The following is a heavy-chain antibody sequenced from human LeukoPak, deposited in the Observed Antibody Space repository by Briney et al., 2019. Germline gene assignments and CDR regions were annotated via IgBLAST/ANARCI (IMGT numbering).Heavy chain of an antibody. CDR3: AREIAVTKGIYYYYYMDV. CDR2: ISSSSSYI. CDR1: GFTFSSYS. Sequence: GGSLRLSCAASGFTFSSYSMNWVRQAPGKGREWVSSISSSSSYIYYADSVKGRFTISRYNAKNSLYLQMNSLRAEDTAVYYCAREIAVTKGIYYYYYMDVWGKGTTVTISS. D-gene: IGHD4-17*01. J-gene: IGHJ6*03. V-gene: IGHV3-21*01.